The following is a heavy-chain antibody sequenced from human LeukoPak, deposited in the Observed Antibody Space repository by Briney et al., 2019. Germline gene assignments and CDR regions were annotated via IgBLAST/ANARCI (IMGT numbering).Heavy chain of an antibody. V-gene: IGHV3-48*03. CDR1: GFTFRSYE. CDR2: ISGSGGII. J-gene: IGHJ6*02. CDR3: ARGGKGFYGMDV. Sequence: GGSLRLSCAASGFTFRSYEMYWVRQAPGKGLEWLSYISGSGGIIYYADSVKGRFTISRDNAENLLYLQVNSLRDEDTALYYCARGGKGFYGMDVWGQGTTVTGSS.